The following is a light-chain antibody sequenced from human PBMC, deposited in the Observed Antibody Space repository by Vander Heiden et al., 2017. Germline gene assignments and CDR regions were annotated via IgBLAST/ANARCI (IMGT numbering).Light chain of an antibody. CDR2: GAS. Sequence: DIVITQSPATLSVSPGERATLSCRASQSVSSNLAWYQQKPGQAPRLLIYGASTRATGIPARFSGSGSGTEFTLTISSLQSEDFAVYYCQQYNNWSYTFGQGTKLEIK. CDR3: QQYNNWSYT. V-gene: IGKV3-15*01. J-gene: IGKJ2*01. CDR1: QSVSSN.